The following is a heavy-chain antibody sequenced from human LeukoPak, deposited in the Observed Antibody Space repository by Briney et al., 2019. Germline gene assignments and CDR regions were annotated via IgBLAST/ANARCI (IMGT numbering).Heavy chain of an antibody. D-gene: IGHD5-18*01. CDR3: ARHGGYGFGYYYGMDV. V-gene: IGHV4-59*08. Sequence: PSETLSPTCTVSGVSITSYSWSWIPQPPGKGLEWIEYIEYSGNTNYNPSLQSRVTTSVVSSKNHFSLKLSSVTAADAAVYYWARHGGYGFGYYYGMDVWGQGTTVTVSS. CDR2: IEYSGNT. J-gene: IGHJ6*02. CDR1: GVSITSYS.